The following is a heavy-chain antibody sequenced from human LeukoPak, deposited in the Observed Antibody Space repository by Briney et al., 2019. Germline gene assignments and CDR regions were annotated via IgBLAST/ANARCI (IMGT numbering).Heavy chain of an antibody. J-gene: IGHJ5*02. D-gene: IGHD6-6*01. Sequence: SETLSLTCTVSGGSISSGGYYWSWIRQHPGKGLEWIGYIYYSGSTYYNPSLKSRVTISVDTSKNQSSLKLSSVTAADTAVYYCARVRQLAGGRWFDPWGQGTLVTVSS. CDR2: IYYSGST. V-gene: IGHV4-31*03. CDR3: ARVRQLAGGRWFDP. CDR1: GGSISSGGYY.